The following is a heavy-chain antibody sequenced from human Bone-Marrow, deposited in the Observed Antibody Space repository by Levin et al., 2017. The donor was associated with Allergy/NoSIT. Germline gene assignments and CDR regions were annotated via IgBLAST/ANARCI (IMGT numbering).Heavy chain of an antibody. CDR3: ASSGEEDDYPDYAPMDFYY. D-gene: IGHD4-17*01. CDR2: IYYSGST. Sequence: SETLSLTCTVSGGSIRSYYWSWIRQPPGKGLEWLGYIYYSGSTNYNPSLKSRVSISVDTSKNQFSLRLNSLTSADTAVYYCASSGEEDDYPDYAPMDFYYWGRGTRVIVSA. V-gene: IGHV4-59*01. J-gene: IGHJ4*02. CDR1: GGSIRSYY.